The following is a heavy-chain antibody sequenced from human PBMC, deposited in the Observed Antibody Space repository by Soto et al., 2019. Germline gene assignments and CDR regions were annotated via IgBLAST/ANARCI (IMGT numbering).Heavy chain of an antibody. CDR2: ISGSGGST. J-gene: IGHJ6*03. V-gene: IGHV3-23*01. Sequence: EVQLLESGGGLVQPGGSLRLSCAASGLTFSSYARSGVLQAPGKGLEWVSAISGSGGSTYYEDSVKGRFTISRDNSKNTLYLQIDSLRAEDTAVYYCAKGRYGDYEGQYYYYYYMDVWGKGTTVTVSS. CDR3: AKGRYGDYEGQYYYYYYMDV. D-gene: IGHD4-17*01. CDR1: GLTFSSYA.